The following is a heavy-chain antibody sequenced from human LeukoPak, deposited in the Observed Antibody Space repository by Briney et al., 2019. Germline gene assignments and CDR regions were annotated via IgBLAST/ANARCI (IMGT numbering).Heavy chain of an antibody. J-gene: IGHJ4*02. Sequence: GGSLRLSCTTSGFTFGDYSMSCVRQAAGKGLEWVGFIRSKGYGGTSEYAASVKGRFTIPRDDSKSIAYLQMNSLKTEDTAVYYCSREIGQSRLFDYWGQGTLVTVSS. CDR3: SREIGQSRLFDY. CDR1: GFTFGDYS. CDR2: IRSKGYGGTS. D-gene: IGHD3/OR15-3a*01. V-gene: IGHV3-49*04.